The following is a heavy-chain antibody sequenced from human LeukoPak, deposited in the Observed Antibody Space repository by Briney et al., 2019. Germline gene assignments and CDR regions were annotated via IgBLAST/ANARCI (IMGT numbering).Heavy chain of an antibody. D-gene: IGHD2-21*01. J-gene: IGHJ6*03. CDR3: ARVLYCGGDCYSGMDV. CDR1: GGSISSYY. CDR2: IYYSGST. Sequence: PSETLSLTCTVSGGSISSYYWSWIRQPPGKGQEWIGYIYYSGSTNYNPSLKSRVTISVDTSKNQFSLKLSSVTAADTAVYYCARVLYCGGDCYSGMDVWGKGTTVTVSS. V-gene: IGHV4-59*01.